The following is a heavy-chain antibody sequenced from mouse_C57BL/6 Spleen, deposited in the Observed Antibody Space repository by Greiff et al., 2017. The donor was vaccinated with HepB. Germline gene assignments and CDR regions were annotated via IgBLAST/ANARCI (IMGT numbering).Heavy chain of an antibody. CDR2: IYPGDGDT. Sequence: QLQQSGAELVKSGASVKISCKASGYAFSSYWMNWVKQRPGKGLEWIGQIYPGDGDTNYNGKFKGKATLTADTSSSTAYMQLSSLTSEDSAVYFCANLYYYGSSRYAMDYWGQGTSVTVSS. V-gene: IGHV1-80*01. J-gene: IGHJ4*01. CDR1: GYAFSSYW. D-gene: IGHD1-1*01. CDR3: ANLYYYGSSRYAMDY.